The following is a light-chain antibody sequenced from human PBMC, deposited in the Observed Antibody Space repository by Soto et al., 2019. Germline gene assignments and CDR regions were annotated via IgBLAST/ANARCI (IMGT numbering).Light chain of an antibody. Sequence: EIVMTQSRATLSVSPGERATLSCRASQSVTSNLAWYQQKPGQAPRLLIYGASTRATGIPARFSGSGSGTEFTLTISSLQSEDFAVYYCQQYNNWPLLTFGGGTKVEIK. CDR2: GAS. CDR3: QQYNNWPLLT. V-gene: IGKV3-15*01. CDR1: QSVTSN. J-gene: IGKJ4*01.